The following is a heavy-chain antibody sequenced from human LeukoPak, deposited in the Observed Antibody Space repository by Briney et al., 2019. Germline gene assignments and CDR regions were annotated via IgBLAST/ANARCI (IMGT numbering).Heavy chain of an antibody. CDR3: ARQSGYYAFDF. CDR1: GYHFDSYL. D-gene: IGHD3-22*01. J-gene: IGHJ4*02. V-gene: IGHV5-51*01. Sequence: PGESLKISCEGSGYHFDSYLIAWLRQVPGKGREWMGIMNPSDFDIRKSPSFQGQVTISVDQSISTAYLEWSSLKASDTAIYYCARQSGYYAFDFWGQGTLVTVSS. CDR2: MNPSDFDI.